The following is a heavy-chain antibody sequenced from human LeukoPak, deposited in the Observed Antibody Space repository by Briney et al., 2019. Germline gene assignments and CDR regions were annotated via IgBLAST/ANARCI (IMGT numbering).Heavy chain of an antibody. Sequence: PSETLSLTCTVSGDSVSSGTYYWSWVRQPPGKGLEWIGFISYSGSTNYNPSLKSRITISVDMSKNQFSLKVRSVTAADTAVYYCARRPYVWGQGTMVTVSP. CDR3: ARRPYV. J-gene: IGHJ3*01. V-gene: IGHV4-61*01. CDR2: ISYSGST. CDR1: GDSVSSGTYY.